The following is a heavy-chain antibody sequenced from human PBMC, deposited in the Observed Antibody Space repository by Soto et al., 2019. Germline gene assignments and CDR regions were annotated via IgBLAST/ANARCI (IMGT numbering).Heavy chain of an antibody. J-gene: IGHJ4*02. V-gene: IGHV1-69*12. CDR1: GGTFSSYA. CDR3: AGGSTMVRGTMSVSDY. CDR2: IIPIIGTA. Sequence: QVQLVQSGAEVKKPGSSVKVSCKASGGTFSSYAIRWVRPAPGQGLEWLGGIIPIIGTANSAQTFQGRVTITADESTSTAYMELSSRRAEDTGGYYGAGGSTMVRGTMSVSDYWVQGTLVTVSS. D-gene: IGHD3-10*01.